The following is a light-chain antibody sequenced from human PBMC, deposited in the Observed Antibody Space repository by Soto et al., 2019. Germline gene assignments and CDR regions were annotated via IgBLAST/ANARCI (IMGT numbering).Light chain of an antibody. J-gene: IGLJ2*01. CDR1: SSDVDVSTF. CDR2: EVS. V-gene: IGLV2-14*01. CDR3: SSYTTSYTLV. Sequence: QSALTQPASVSESPGQSITISCTGSSSDVDVSTFVSWYRQHPGKAPELIIYEVSNRPSGVSNRFSGSKSGNTASLTISGLQAEDEADYYCSSYTTSYTLVFGGGTQLTVL.